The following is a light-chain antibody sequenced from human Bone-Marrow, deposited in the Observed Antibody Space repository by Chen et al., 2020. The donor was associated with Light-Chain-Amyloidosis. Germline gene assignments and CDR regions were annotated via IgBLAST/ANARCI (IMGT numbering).Light chain of an antibody. CDR1: SGHGNSA. Sequence: QVVVTQSPSASASLGTSVTLTCTLSSGHGNSAIAWHQQQPEKGPRFLMKVDSDGSHSKGDGIPDRFSGSRSGAERYLIISSLQSEDEADYFCQTWDTGIQVFGGGTKLTVL. V-gene: IGLV4-69*01. J-gene: IGLJ3*02. CDR3: QTWDTGIQV. CDR2: VDSDGSH.